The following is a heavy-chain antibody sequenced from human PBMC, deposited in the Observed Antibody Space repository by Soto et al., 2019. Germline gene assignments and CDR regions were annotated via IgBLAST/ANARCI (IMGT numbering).Heavy chain of an antibody. V-gene: IGHV4-59*01. D-gene: IGHD3-22*01. CDR3: ARYYDSSGYPSLNWFDP. CDR1: GGSISSYY. Sequence: SETLSLTCTVSGGSISSYYWSWIRQPPGKGLEWIGYIYYSGSTNYNPSLKSRVTISVDTSKNQFSLKLSSVTAADTAVYYCARYYDSSGYPSLNWFDPWGQGTLVTVSS. J-gene: IGHJ5*02. CDR2: IYYSGST.